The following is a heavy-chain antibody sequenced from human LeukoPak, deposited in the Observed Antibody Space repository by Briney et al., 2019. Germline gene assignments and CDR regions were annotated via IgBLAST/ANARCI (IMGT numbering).Heavy chain of an antibody. Sequence: SETLSLTCAVYGGSFRGYYWGWIRQPPAKGLEWNGEINHSGSTNYNPSLKSRVTISVDTSKNQFSLKLSSVTAADTAVYYCARGGYCGGDCYSYIDYWGQGTLVTVSS. V-gene: IGHV4-34*01. J-gene: IGHJ4*02. CDR1: GGSFRGYY. CDR3: ARGGYCGGDCYSYIDY. D-gene: IGHD2-21*02. CDR2: INHSGST.